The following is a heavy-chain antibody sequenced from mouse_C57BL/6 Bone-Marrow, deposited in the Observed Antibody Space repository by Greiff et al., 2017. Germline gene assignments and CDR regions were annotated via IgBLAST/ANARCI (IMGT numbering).Heavy chain of an antibody. Sequence: LQPSGAELVRPGSSVKLSCKDSYFAFMASAMHWVMQRPGHGLEWIGSFTIYSDASAYSENFKGKATLTANTSSSTAYMELSSLTSEDSAVYYCARTPYYYGTPWFAYWGQGTLVTVSA. CDR2: FTIYSDAS. V-gene: IGHV1-49*01. J-gene: IGHJ3*01. CDR3: ARTPYYYGTPWFAY. D-gene: IGHD1-1*01. CDR1: YFAFMASA.